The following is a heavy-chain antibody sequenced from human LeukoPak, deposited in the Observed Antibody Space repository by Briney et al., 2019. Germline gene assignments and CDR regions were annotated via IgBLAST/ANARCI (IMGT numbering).Heavy chain of an antibody. J-gene: IGHJ4*02. CDR2: INPNSGGT. CDR3: ARALLFTMVRGVEIDY. CDR1: GYTFTGCY. V-gene: IGHV1-2*02. D-gene: IGHD3-10*01. Sequence: GASVKVSCKASGYTFTGCYMHWVRQAPGQGLEWMGWINPNSGGTNYAQKFQGRVTMTRDTSISTAYMELSRLRSDDTAVYYCARALLFTMVRGVEIDYWGQGTLVTVSS.